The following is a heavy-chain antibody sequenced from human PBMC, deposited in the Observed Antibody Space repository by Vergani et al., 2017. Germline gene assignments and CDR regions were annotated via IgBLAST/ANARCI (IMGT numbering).Heavy chain of an antibody. CDR2: ISSSSSYI. Sequence: EVQLVESGGGLVKPGGSLRLSCAASGFTFSSYSMNWVRQAPGKGLEWVSSISSSSSYIYYADSVKGRFTISRDNAKNSLYLQMNSLRAEDTAVYYCARGMSRDGVRSIDPWGQGTLVTVSS. V-gene: IGHV3-21*01. D-gene: IGHD3-10*01. CDR1: GFTFSSYS. J-gene: IGHJ5*02. CDR3: ARGMSRDGVRSIDP.